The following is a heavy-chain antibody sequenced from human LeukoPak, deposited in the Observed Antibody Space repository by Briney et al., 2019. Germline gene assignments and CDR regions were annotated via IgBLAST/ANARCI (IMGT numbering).Heavy chain of an antibody. Sequence: SETLSLTCAVSGYSISSGYYWGGIRQPPGKGLEWVGSIYHSGSTYYNPSLKSRVTISVDTSKNQFSLRLSSVTAADTAVYYCATVNYYDRPFDIWGQGTMVTVSS. D-gene: IGHD3-22*01. V-gene: IGHV4-38-2*01. J-gene: IGHJ3*02. CDR2: IYHSGST. CDR3: ATVNYYDRPFDI. CDR1: GYSISSGYY.